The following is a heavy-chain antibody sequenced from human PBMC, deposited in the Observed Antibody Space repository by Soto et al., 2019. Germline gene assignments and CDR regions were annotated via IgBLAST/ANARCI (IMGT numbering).Heavy chain of an antibody. D-gene: IGHD4-17*01. CDR2: IYHSGST. CDR3: ARDTVLTGMFDF. CDR1: GGSVNTDNFY. Sequence: KPSETLSLTCTVSGGSVNTDNFYWRWIRQPPGKGLEWIGSIYHSGSTYYNPSLKSRVTISIDAPGNRFSMEITSVTAADTAIYYCARDTVLTGMFDFWGQGTLVTVSS. J-gene: IGHJ4*02. V-gene: IGHV4-39*07.